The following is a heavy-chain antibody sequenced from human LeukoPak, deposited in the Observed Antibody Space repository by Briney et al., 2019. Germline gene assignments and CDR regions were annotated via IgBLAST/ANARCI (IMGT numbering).Heavy chain of an antibody. J-gene: IGHJ3*02. D-gene: IGHD3-10*01. CDR1: GGTFSSYA. Sequence: SVKVSCKASGGTFSSYAISWVRQAPGQGLQWMGGIIPIFGTANYAQKFQGRVTITTDESTSTAYMELSSLRSEDTAVYYCAREVRAAYYYGSGSYIPSDAFDIWGQGTMVTVSS. V-gene: IGHV1-69*05. CDR2: IIPIFGTA. CDR3: AREVRAAYYYGSGSYIPSDAFDI.